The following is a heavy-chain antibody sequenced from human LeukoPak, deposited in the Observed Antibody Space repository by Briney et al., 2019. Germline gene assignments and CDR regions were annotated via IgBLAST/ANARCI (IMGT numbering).Heavy chain of an antibody. J-gene: IGHJ4*02. CDR1: GFTFSSYA. Sequence: SGGSLRLSCAASGFTFSSYAMRWVRQAPGKGLEWVSTISGGGYSTNDADSVKGRFTISKDSSRTTLYLQMASRRAEDTPVYFCANLSEGYHIKTGLGFWGQGTLVTVSS. D-gene: IGHD3-9*01. CDR2: ISGGGYST. CDR3: ANLSEGYHIKTGLGF. V-gene: IGHV3-23*01.